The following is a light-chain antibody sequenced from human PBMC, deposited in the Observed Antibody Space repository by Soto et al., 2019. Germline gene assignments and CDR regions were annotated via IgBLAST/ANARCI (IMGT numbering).Light chain of an antibody. J-gene: IGKJ4*01. CDR1: QDISKY. V-gene: IGKV1-33*01. CDR3: QQYDDLPLT. CDR2: DAS. Sequence: DIQMTQSPSSLSASVGDRVTIACQASQDISKYLNWYQQKPGKAPRLLIYDASNLETGVPSRFSGSGSGTDFSFTISSLQAEDFATYYCQQYDDLPLTFGGGTKVEIK.